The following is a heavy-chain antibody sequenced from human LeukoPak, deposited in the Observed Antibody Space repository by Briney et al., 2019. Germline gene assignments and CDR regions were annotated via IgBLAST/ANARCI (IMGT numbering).Heavy chain of an antibody. CDR3: AREFSDI. CDR2: IYYSGST. CDR1: GGSISSSSYY. V-gene: IGHV4-39*07. Sequence: PSETLSLTCTVSGGSISSSSYYRGWIRQPPGKGLEWIGSIYYSGSTYYNPSLKSRVTISVDTSKNQFSLKLSSVTAADTAVYYCAREFSDIWGQGTMVTVSS. J-gene: IGHJ3*02.